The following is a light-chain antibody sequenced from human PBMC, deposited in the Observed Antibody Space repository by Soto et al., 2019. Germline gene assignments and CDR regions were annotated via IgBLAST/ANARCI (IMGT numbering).Light chain of an antibody. CDR1: QSVGSGY. CDR2: GAS. CDR3: QQYGGSPRT. Sequence: EIVLTQSPGALSLTPGERATLSCRASQSVGSGYLAWYQQKPGQAPRLLIYGASIRAAGIPDRFSGSGSGADFTLTISRLEPEDFAVYYCQQYGGSPRTFGQRTKVDIK. J-gene: IGKJ1*01. V-gene: IGKV3-20*01.